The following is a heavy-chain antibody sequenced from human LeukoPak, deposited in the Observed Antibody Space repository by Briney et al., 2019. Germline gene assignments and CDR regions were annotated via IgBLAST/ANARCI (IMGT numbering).Heavy chain of an antibody. CDR2: ISYDGSNK. CDR1: GFTLSSYA. D-gene: IGHD6-13*01. V-gene: IGHV3-30*04. Sequence: PGGSLRLSCAASGFTLSSYAMHWVRQAPGKGLEWVAVISYDGSNKYYADSVKGRFTISRDNSKNTLYLQMNSLRAEDTAVYYCARGDSIAAAGVIDYWGQGTLVTVSS. CDR3: ARGDSIAAAGVIDY. J-gene: IGHJ4*02.